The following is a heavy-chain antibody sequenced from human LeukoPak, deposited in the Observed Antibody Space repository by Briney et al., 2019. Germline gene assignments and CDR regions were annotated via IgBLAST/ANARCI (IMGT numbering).Heavy chain of an antibody. D-gene: IGHD5-24*01. Sequence: NPSETLSLTCTVSGDSISSYYWSWIRQPPGKGLEWIGYIYYSGGTVYNPSLKSRVTISVDTSKNQFSLKLRSVTAADTAVYYCARHVTISGPYDTSDIWGQGTMVTVPP. CDR1: GDSISSYY. V-gene: IGHV4-59*08. CDR3: ARHVTISGPYDTSDI. CDR2: IYYSGGT. J-gene: IGHJ3*02.